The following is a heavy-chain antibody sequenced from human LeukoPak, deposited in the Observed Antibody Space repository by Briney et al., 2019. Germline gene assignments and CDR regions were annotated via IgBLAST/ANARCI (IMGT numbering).Heavy chain of an antibody. D-gene: IGHD3-10*01. CDR2: MNPKSGHT. CDR3: ARDNHMVRGVIITSDYYYFMDV. J-gene: IGHJ6*03. V-gene: IGHV1-8*01. Sequence: ASVKVSCKASGYTFTSYDINWVRQATGQGLGWMGWMNPKSGHTGYAQKLQGRVTTNRNTSISTAYMELSSLRSEDTAVYYCARDNHMVRGVIITSDYYYFMDVWGKGTTVTVSS. CDR1: GYTFTSYD.